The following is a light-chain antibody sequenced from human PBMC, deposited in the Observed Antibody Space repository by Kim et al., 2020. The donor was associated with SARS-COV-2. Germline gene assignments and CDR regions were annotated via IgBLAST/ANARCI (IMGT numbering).Light chain of an antibody. CDR1: QSVSSSY. Sequence: SPGERATLSCRASQSVSSSYLAWYQQKPGQAPRLLIYSASSRATGIPDRFSGSGSGTDFTLTISRLEPEDFAVYYCQQYGSSPQYTFGQGTKLEI. CDR2: SAS. V-gene: IGKV3-20*01. J-gene: IGKJ2*01. CDR3: QQYGSSPQYT.